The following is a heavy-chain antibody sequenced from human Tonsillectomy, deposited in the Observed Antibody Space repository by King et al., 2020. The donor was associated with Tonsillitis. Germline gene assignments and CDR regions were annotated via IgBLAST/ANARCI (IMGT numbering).Heavy chain of an antibody. CDR2: IYYSGCP. D-gene: IGHD6-19*01. V-gene: IGHV4-39*02. J-gene: IGHJ5*02. CDR3: AKASIAVAGRGWFDP. CDR1: VGSSSNSNHY. Sequence: QLQESGPGLVRPSETLSLTCIVSVGSSSNSNHYWGWIRQPPGKGLEWIGSIYYSGCPYYNPSLRSRVTISVDTSNNHFSLKLRSVTAADTAVYYCAKASIAVAGRGWFDPWGQGTLVTVSS.